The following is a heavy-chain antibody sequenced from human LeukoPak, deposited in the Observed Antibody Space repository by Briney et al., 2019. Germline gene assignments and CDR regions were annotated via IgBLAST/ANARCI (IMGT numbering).Heavy chain of an antibody. Sequence: GGSLRLSCAASGFAFDYYWMNWVRQAPGKRLVWVSRIHSDGGVTRYADSVKGRFTISRDNAKNSLYLQMNSLRAEDTALYYCAKVRASYYGSGSYSYFDYWGQGTLVTVSS. CDR3: AKVRASYYGSGSYSYFDY. J-gene: IGHJ4*02. CDR2: IHSDGGVT. D-gene: IGHD3-10*01. V-gene: IGHV3-74*01. CDR1: GFAFDYYW.